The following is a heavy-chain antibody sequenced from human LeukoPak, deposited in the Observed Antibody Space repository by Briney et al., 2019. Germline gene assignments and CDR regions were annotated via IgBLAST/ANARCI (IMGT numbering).Heavy chain of an antibody. CDR2: ISSDGHNT. Sequence: PGRSLRLSCAASGFTFSSSPMHWVRQAPGKTLEYVSAISSDGHNTYYADSVKGRFTMSRDNSKNTLSLQMSSLRAEDTAVYYCVPHINYSYQYWGRGTQVTVS. D-gene: IGHD5-18*01. V-gene: IGHV3-64D*06. CDR3: VPHINYSYQY. J-gene: IGHJ4*02. CDR1: GFTFSSSP.